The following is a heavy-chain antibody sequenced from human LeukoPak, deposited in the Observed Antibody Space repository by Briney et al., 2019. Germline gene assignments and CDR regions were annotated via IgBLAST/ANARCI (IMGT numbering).Heavy chain of an antibody. CDR3: AKARDSGNDFDY. Sequence: GGSLRLSCAASGFTFSSYGMHWVRQAPGKGLEWVAFIRYDGSNKYYADSVKGRFTISRDNSKNTLYLQMNSLRAEDTAVYYCAKARDSGNDFDYWGQGTLVTVSS. J-gene: IGHJ4*02. CDR1: GFTFSSYG. D-gene: IGHD5-12*01. CDR2: IRYDGSNK. V-gene: IGHV3-30*02.